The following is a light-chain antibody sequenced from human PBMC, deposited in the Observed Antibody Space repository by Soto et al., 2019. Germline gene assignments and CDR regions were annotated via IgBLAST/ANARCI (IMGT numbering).Light chain of an antibody. CDR3: MQALQSHT. CDR2: LGS. J-gene: IGKJ2*01. CDR1: QSLLHRNGIHY. Sequence: DIVMTQSPLSLSVTPGEPPSISCRSSQSLLHRNGIHYLDWYLQKPGQSPQLLIYLGSNRASGVPDRFSGSGSGRDFTLKISRVEAEDVGVYYCMQALQSHTFGQGTKLEIK. V-gene: IGKV2-28*01.